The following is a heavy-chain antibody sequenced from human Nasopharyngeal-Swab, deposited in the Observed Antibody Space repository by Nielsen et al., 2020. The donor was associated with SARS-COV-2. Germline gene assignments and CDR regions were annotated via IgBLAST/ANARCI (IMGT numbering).Heavy chain of an antibody. CDR1: GYSFTSYW. J-gene: IGHJ3*02. CDR3: ARHGMGDCGGDCLSDAFDI. Sequence: GGSLRLSCKGSGYSFTSYWISWVRQMPGKGLEWMGRIDPSDSYTNYSPSFQGHVTTSADKSISTAYLQWSSLKASDTAMYYCARHGMGDCGGDCLSDAFDIWGQGTMVTVSS. V-gene: IGHV5-10-1*01. CDR2: IDPSDSYT. D-gene: IGHD2-21*02.